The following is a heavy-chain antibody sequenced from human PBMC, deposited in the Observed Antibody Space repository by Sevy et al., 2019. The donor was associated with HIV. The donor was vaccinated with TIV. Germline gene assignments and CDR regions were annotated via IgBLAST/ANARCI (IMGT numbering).Heavy chain of an antibody. J-gene: IGHJ4*02. CDR3: AREGGRDIVVVPAGFDY. Sequence: ASVKVSCKASGYTFTSYAMNWVRQAPGQGLEWMGWINTNTGNPTYAQGFTGRFVFSLDTSVSTAYLQISSLKAKDTAVYYCAREGGRDIVVVPAGFDYWGQGTLVTVSS. CDR2: INTNTGNP. D-gene: IGHD2-2*01. CDR1: GYTFTSYA. V-gene: IGHV7-4-1*02.